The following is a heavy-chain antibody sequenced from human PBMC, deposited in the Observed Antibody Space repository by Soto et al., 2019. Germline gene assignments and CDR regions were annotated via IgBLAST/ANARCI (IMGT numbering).Heavy chain of an antibody. V-gene: IGHV3-21*06. D-gene: IGHD6-19*01. CDR3: ARDDGWLVLDY. CDR2: ITIRSSYI. J-gene: IGHJ4*02. Sequence: EVQLVESGGGLVKPGGSLRLSCAASGFAFSSYSMNWVRQAPGKGLEWVAFITIRSSYIYYADLVRGRFTISRDNAKNSLYLQMDGLIAEDTAVYYWARDDGWLVLDYWGQGTLVTVSS. CDR1: GFAFSSYS.